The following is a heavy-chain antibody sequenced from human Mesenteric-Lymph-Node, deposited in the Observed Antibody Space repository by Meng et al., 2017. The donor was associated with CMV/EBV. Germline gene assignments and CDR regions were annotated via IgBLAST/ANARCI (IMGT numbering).Heavy chain of an antibody. CDR3: ARGSSYDILTGYFDY. D-gene: IGHD3-9*01. CDR2: INHSGST. CDR1: GGAFSGYY. J-gene: IGHJ4*02. V-gene: IGHV4-34*01. Sequence: HVQFHQRGAGPLQPLETLSVTCAVYGGAFSGYYSNWIRQSPEQGLEWIGEINHSGSTTYNPSFTSRIIISVDTSTNQISLNMSSVTAADTAVYYCARGSSYDILTGYFDYWGQGALVTVSS.